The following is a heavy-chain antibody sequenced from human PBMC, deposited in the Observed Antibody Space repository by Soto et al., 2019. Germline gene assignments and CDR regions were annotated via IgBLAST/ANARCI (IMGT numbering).Heavy chain of an antibody. CDR1: GYIFTDYY. D-gene: IGHD3-22*01. J-gene: IGHJ4*02. CDR3: ARSAYYYDSSGYYYPLGY. Sequence: ASVKVSCKASGYIFTDYYMHWVRQAPGQELGWMGRINPNSGGTNYAQKLQGRVTMTTDTSISTAYMELRSLRSDDTAVYYCARSAYYYDSSGYYYPLGYWGQGTLVTVSS. V-gene: IGHV1-2*06. CDR2: INPNSGGT.